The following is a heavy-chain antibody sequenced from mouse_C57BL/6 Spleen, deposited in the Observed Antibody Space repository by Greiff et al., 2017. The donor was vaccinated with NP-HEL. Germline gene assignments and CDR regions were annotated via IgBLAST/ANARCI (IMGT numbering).Heavy chain of an antibody. CDR2: LDPENGDT. V-gene: IGHV14-4*01. J-gene: IGHJ2*01. Sequence: VQLQQSGAELVRPGASVKLSCTASGFNIKDDYMHWVKQRPEQGLEWIGWLDPENGDTEYASKFPGKATLTADTSSNTAYRQLSSLTSEDPAVYYCTTGTLDYWGQGTTLTVSS. D-gene: IGHD4-1*01. CDR3: TTGTLDY. CDR1: GFNIKDDY.